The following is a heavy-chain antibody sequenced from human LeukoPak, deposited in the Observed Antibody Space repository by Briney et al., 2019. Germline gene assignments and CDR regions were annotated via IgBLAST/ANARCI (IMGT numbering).Heavy chain of an antibody. CDR2: IYPGDSDT. J-gene: IGHJ4*02. D-gene: IGHD3-10*01. CDR1: GYSFTSYW. CDR3: ARLLQNYYGSGSYALPLDY. Sequence: GESLKISCKGSGYSFTSYWIGWVRQMPGKGLERMGIIYPGDSDTRYSPSFQGQVTISADKSISTAYLQWSSLKASDTAMYYCARLLQNYYGSGSYALPLDYWGQGTLVTVSS. V-gene: IGHV5-51*01.